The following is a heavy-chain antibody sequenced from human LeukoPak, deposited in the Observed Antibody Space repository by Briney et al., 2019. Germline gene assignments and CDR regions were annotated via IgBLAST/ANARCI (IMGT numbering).Heavy chain of an antibody. CDR1: GYTFTNYY. D-gene: IGHD6-13*01. V-gene: IGHV1-8*01. CDR3: ARGLRREQQLLRAFDY. J-gene: IGHJ4*02. CDR2: MNPNSGNT. Sequence: ASVKVSCKASGYTFTNYYINWVRQASGQGLEWMGWMNPNSGNTGSAQKFQGRVTMTSNTSISTAYMELSSLRSEDTAVYYCARGLRREQQLLRAFDYWGQGTPVTVSS.